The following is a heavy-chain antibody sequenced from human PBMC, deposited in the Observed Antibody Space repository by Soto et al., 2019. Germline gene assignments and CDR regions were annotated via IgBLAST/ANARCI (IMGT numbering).Heavy chain of an antibody. CDR1: GFAFSSNG. Sequence: QAQLVESGGGVVQPGRSLRLSCAASGFAFSSNGMHWVRQAPGTGLEWVAVISYDGSLQHYADSVKGRFTISRDNSKNMVILQLSSLRAEDTAVYYCVSDRGYGHTSVPYSWGQGTLVSVSS. D-gene: IGHD3-10*01. CDR3: VSDRGYGHTSVPYS. J-gene: IGHJ4*02. CDR2: ISYDGSLQ. V-gene: IGHV3-30*03.